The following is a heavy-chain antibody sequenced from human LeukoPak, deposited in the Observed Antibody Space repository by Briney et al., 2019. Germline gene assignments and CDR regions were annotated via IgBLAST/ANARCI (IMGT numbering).Heavy chain of an antibody. D-gene: IGHD3-10*01. V-gene: IGHV3-30*18. CDR2: ISYDGSNK. J-gene: IGHJ6*02. CDR1: GFTFSSYG. Sequence: PGGSLRLSCAASGFTFSSYGMHWVRQAPGKGLEWVAVISYDGSNKYYADSVKGRFTISRDNSKNTLYLQMNSLRAEDTAVYYCAKEGSRFIYYYYGMDVWGQGTTVTVSS. CDR3: AKEGSRFIYYYYGMDV.